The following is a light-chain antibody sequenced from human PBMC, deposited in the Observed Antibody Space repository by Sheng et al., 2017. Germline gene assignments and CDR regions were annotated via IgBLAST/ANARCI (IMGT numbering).Light chain of an antibody. CDR3: QQSYNTVAVS. CDR1: QDIRTE. CDR2: AAS. Sequence: AIQMTQSPSSLSASVGDRVTISCRASQDIRTELGWYQQKPGKVPKVLIYAASTLQSGVPSRFSGRGSGTDFTLTINNIQPEDFATYYCQQSYNTVAVSFGGGTKVEI. J-gene: IGKJ4*01. V-gene: IGKV1-6*01.